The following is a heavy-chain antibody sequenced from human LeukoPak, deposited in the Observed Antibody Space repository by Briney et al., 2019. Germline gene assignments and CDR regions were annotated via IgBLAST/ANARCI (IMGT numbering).Heavy chain of an antibody. CDR3: AKDWGANNWYNWFDP. Sequence: PGRSLRLSCAASGFTFSSYAMHWVRQAPGKGLEWVAITSYDGGNKYYADSVKGRLTISRDNSKNTLYLQMNSLTTEDTATYYCAKDWGANNWYNWFDPWGQGTQVTVSS. CDR1: GFTFSSYA. CDR2: TSYDGGNK. V-gene: IGHV3-30-3*01. D-gene: IGHD1-20*01. J-gene: IGHJ5*02.